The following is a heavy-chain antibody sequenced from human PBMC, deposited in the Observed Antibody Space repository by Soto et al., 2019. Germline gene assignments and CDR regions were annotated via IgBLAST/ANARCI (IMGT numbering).Heavy chain of an antibody. CDR1: GGSFTSNNW. CDR2: IYRTGST. J-gene: IGHJ4*02. CDR3: ASRDPGTSVDY. D-gene: IGHD1-7*01. Sequence: LETLSVTCGVSGGSFTSNNWWTWVRQPPGQGLEWIGEIYRTGSTNYNPSLKSRVTIPLDKSENQFSLKVTSLTAADTAVYYCASRDPGTSVDYCGQGTLVTVSS. V-gene: IGHV4-4*02.